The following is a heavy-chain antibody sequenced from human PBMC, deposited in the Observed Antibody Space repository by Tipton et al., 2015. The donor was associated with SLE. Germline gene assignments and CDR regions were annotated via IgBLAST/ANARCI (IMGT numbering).Heavy chain of an antibody. D-gene: IGHD2-8*01. V-gene: IGHV1-2*06. Sequence: QLVQSGAEVRKPGASVKVSCKTSGYSFIAYYIHWFRQAPGQGLEWMGRINPYRGDTNYTQTYQGRVTMTRDTSIGTAYMELNRLTSDDTALYYCARVYCSDVVCPGYFDFWGQGTLITVSS. CDR3: ARVYCSDVVCPGYFDF. CDR2: INPYRGDT. J-gene: IGHJ4*02. CDR1: GYSFIAYY.